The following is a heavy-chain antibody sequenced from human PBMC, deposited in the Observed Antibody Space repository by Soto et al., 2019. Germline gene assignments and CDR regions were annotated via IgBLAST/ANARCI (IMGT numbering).Heavy chain of an antibody. V-gene: IGHV4-34*01. D-gene: IGHD2-15*01. CDR2: ITHRGNT. J-gene: IGHJ3*02. CDR1: GWSFTSNY. CDR3: ARGEFGVRYCSGINSYCAFDI. Sequence: QVQLQQWGAGLLKPSETLSLTCAVYGWSFTSNYWSWIRQPTGKGLEWLAEITHRGNTNYNPSLKSRVTISVDTSKNQISLKLSSVTAADTAVYYGARGEFGVRYCSGINSYCAFDIWGQGTMVTVSS.